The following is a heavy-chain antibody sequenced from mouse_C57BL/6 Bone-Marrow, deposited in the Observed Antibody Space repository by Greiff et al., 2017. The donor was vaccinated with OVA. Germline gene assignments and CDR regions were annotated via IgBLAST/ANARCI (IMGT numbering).Heavy chain of an antibody. V-gene: IGHV1-5*01. Sequence: VQLQQSGTVLARPGASVKMSCKTSGYTFTSYWMHWVKQRPGQGLEWIGAIYPGNSDTSYNQKFKGKAKLTAVTSDSTAYMELSSLTNEDSAVYYYTILGYYCYDGFAYWGQGTLVTVSA. CDR1: GYTFTSYW. CDR2: IYPGNSDT. D-gene: IGHD2-2*01. J-gene: IGHJ3*01. CDR3: TILGYYCYDGFAY.